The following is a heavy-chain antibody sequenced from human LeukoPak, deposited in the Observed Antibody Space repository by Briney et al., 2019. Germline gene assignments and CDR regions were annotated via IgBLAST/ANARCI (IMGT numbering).Heavy chain of an antibody. CDR3: AKAIRSGSYYSEYDY. J-gene: IGHJ4*02. Sequence: QSGGSLRLSCAASGFTFSSYAMSWVRQAPGKGLEWVSAISGSGDSTYSADSVKGRFTISRDNSKDTLYLQMNSLRAEDTAIYYCAKAIRSGSYYSEYDYWGQGTLVTVSS. D-gene: IGHD3-10*01. V-gene: IGHV3-23*01. CDR1: GFTFSSYA. CDR2: ISGSGDST.